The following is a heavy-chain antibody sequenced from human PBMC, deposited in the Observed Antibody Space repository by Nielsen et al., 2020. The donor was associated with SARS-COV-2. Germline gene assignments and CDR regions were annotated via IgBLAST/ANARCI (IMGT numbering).Heavy chain of an antibody. CDR2: MNPNSGDT. J-gene: IGHJ1*01. CDR1: GGTFSSYA. V-gene: IGHV1-8*02. D-gene: IGHD3-3*01. CDR3: ASGEWLGHFQH. Sequence: ASVKVSCKASGGTFSSYAISWVRQATGQGLEWMGWMNPNSGDTGYAQKFQGRVTMTRNTSISTAYMELSSLRSEDTAVYYCASGEWLGHFQHWGQGTLVTVSS.